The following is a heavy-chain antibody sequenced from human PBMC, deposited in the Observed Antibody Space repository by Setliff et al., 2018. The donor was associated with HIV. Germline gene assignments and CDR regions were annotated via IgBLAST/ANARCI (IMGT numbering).Heavy chain of an antibody. Sequence: ASVKVSCKASGYTFTGYYRHWVRQAPGQGLEWMGWIHPNSGGTNYAQKFQGRVTMTRDTSINTAYMELNSLRSDDAAVYYCARRLSNSLDYWGQGTLVTVSS. CDR1: GYTFTGYY. D-gene: IGHD7-27*01. CDR2: IHPNSGGT. V-gene: IGHV1-2*02. J-gene: IGHJ4*02. CDR3: ARRLSNSLDY.